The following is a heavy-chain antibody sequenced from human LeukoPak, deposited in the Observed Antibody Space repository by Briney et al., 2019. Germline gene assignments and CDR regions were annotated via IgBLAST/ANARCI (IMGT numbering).Heavy chain of an antibody. CDR1: GFTFSSYA. D-gene: IGHD3-10*01. V-gene: IGHV3-30-3*01. CDR2: ISYDGSNK. J-gene: IGHJ4*02. Sequence: GGSLRLSCAASGFTFSSYAMHWVRQAPGKGLEWVAVISYDGSNKYYADSMKGRFTISRDNSKNTLYLQMNSLRVEDTAVYHCAKAPGSGAYFDFWGRGNLVTVSS. CDR3: AKAPGSGAYFDF.